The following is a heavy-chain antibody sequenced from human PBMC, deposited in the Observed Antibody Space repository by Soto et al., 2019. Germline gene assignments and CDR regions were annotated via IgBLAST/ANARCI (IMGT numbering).Heavy chain of an antibody. J-gene: IGHJ4*02. V-gene: IGHV3-23*01. D-gene: IGHD6-13*01. Sequence: GGSLRLSCAASGFIFSSYAMSWVRQAPGKGLKWVSVISGSGGGTYYAESVNGRFTVSRDNSKDTVYLQMNSLRAVDTAVYPCAKRTAAGYFDYWGQGTLVTVSS. CDR3: AKRTAAGYFDY. CDR1: GFIFSSYA. CDR2: ISGSGGGT.